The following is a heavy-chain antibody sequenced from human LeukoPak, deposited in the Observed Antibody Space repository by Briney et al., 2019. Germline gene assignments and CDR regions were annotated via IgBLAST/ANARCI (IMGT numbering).Heavy chain of an antibody. Sequence: SGTLSLTCAVSGGAISRNNWWSWVRQPPGKGLEWIGEIYHSGSTNYNPSLKSRVTISVDKSKNQFSLKLSSVTAADTAVYYCAAAGVAAASYFDYWGQGTLVTVSS. CDR2: IYHSGST. V-gene: IGHV4-4*02. J-gene: IGHJ4*02. CDR1: GGAISRNNW. CDR3: AAAGVAAASYFDY. D-gene: IGHD6-13*01.